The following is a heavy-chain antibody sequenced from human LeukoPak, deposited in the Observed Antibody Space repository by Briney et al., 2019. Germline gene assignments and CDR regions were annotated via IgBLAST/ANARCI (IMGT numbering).Heavy chain of an antibody. D-gene: IGHD3-22*01. CDR3: AKHGEDSSGYYADFFDH. CDR1: GGSINTKTHY. V-gene: IGHV4-39*01. Sequence: SETLSLTCTVSGGSINTKTHYWACIRQTPGKGLEWIRSVFYNGNTYYNPSLKSRVAISVDTSKNQFSLRLTAVTAADTAVYYCAKHGEDSSGYYADFFDHCGQGTLITVSS. CDR2: VFYNGNT. J-gene: IGHJ4*02.